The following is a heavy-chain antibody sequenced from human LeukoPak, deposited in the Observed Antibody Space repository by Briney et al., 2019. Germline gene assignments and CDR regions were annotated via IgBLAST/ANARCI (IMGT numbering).Heavy chain of an antibody. D-gene: IGHD3-22*01. Sequence: GGSLRLSCAASGFTFSSYSMNWVRQVPGKGLEWVSYISSSSSTIYYADSVKGRFTISRDNAKNSLYLQMNSLRAEDTAVYYCARDSKWFINDYYYGLDVWGQGTTVTVSS. CDR3: ARDSKWFINDYYYGLDV. CDR1: GFTFSSYS. J-gene: IGHJ6*02. CDR2: ISSSSSTI. V-gene: IGHV3-48*01.